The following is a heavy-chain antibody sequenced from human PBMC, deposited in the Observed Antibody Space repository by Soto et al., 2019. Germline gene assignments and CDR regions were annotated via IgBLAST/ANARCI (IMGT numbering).Heavy chain of an antibody. CDR3: ATQEVGGSYVYTFDP. V-gene: IGHV4-39*02. J-gene: IGHJ5*02. D-gene: IGHD1-26*01. CDR1: GGSISSSSYY. CDR2: IYYSGST. Sequence: QLQLQESGPGLVKPSETLSLTCTVSGGSISSSSYYWGWIRQPPGKALEWIGSIYYSGSTYYNPSPKSRVTISVDTSKDHFSLKLSSVTAADTAVYYCATQEVGGSYVYTFDPWGQGTLVTVSS.